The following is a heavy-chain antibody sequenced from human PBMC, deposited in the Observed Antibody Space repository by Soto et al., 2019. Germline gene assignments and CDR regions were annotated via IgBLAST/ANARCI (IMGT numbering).Heavy chain of an antibody. V-gene: IGHV4-4*07. D-gene: IGHD1-20*01. J-gene: IGHJ4*02. CDR2: VHINGNT. Sequence: LSLTCTVSGGFISDYSMSWIRQSAGKGLEWVGRVHINGNTHYNPSLRGRVTMSVDTSNNQFHLRVTSVTAADTAVYYYARESGDNWTYEVYWGQGTLVTVSS. CDR3: ARESGDNWTYEVY. CDR1: GGFISDYS.